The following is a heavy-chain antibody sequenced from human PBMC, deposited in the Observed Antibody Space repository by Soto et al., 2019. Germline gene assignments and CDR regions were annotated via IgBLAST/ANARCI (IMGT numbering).Heavy chain of an antibody. CDR1: AGSISSSSYY. V-gene: IGHV4-39*01. CDR2: IYYSGST. CDR3: ARPRAYSGHDAPSGYFDL. J-gene: IGHJ2*01. Sequence: SETLSLTXTVSAGSISSSSYYWGWIRQPPGKGLEWIGTIYYSGSTYYNPSLKSRVTISVDTSKNQFSLKLNSVTAADTAVYYCARPRAYSGHDAPSGYFDLWGRGTLVTVSS. D-gene: IGHD5-12*01.